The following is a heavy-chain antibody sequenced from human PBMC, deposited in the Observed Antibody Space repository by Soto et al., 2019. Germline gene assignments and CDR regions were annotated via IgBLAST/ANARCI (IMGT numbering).Heavy chain of an antibody. Sequence: PSETLSLTCTVSGGSISSYYWSWIRQPPGEGLEWIGYVYYSGSTNYNPSLKSRVTISVDTSKNQFSLKLSSVTAADTAVYYCARDFGGQLVLLDYWGQGTLVTVSS. D-gene: IGHD6-13*01. CDR1: GGSISSYY. CDR3: ARDFGGQLVLLDY. CDR2: VYYSGST. V-gene: IGHV4-59*01. J-gene: IGHJ4*02.